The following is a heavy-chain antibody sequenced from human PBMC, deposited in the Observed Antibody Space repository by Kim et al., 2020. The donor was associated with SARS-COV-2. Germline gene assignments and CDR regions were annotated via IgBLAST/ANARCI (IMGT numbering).Heavy chain of an antibody. Sequence: DSVKGRFTISRDNSKNTRYLQMNSLRAEDTAVYYCASSFYDFWSGYVFDYWGQGTLVTVSS. CDR3: ASSFYDFWSGYVFDY. J-gene: IGHJ4*02. V-gene: IGHV3-23*01. D-gene: IGHD3-3*01.